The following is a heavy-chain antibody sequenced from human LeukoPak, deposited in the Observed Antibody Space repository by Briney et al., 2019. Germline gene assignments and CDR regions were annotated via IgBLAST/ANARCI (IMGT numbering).Heavy chain of an antibody. Sequence: GRSLRLSCAASGCAFEGYAMQWVRHAPGKGVEWVSGICWNGWSIGYADSVKRRFTISRDNDKNSLYLQMNSLRAEDMALYYCAKIAARYYYYYYMDVWGKGTTVTVSS. CDR1: GCAFEGYA. CDR3: AKIAARYYYYYYMDV. D-gene: IGHD6-6*01. CDR2: ICWNGWSI. V-gene: IGHV3-9*03. J-gene: IGHJ6*03.